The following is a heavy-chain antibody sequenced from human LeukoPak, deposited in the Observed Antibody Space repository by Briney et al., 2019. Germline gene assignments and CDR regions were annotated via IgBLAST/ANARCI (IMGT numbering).Heavy chain of an antibody. D-gene: IGHD6-19*01. V-gene: IGHV1-3*01. CDR2: INAGNGNT. CDR1: GYTFTSYA. J-gene: IGHJ5*02. Sequence: GPVKVSCQASGYTFTSYALHWVRQAPGQRLEWMGWINAGNGNTKYSQKFQGRVTITRDTSASTVYMELSSLRSEDTAVYYCARGGSSGSWFDPWGQGTLVTVSS. CDR3: ARGGSSGSWFDP.